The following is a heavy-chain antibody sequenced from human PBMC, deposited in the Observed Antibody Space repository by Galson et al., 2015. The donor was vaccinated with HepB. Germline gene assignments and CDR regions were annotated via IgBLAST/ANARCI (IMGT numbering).Heavy chain of an antibody. Sequence: YYWSWIRQPAGKGLEWIGRIYTSGSTNYNPSLKSRVTISVDTSKNQFALKLSSVTAADTAVYYCARVQVRYSSSQISDYYYYYGMDVWGQGTTVTVSS. CDR1: YY. J-gene: IGHJ6*02. CDR2: IYTSGST. D-gene: IGHD6-13*01. CDR3: ARVQVRYSSSQISDYYYYYGMDV. V-gene: IGHV4-61*02.